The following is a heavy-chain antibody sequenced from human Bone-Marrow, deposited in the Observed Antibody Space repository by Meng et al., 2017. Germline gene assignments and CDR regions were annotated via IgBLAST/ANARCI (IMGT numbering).Heavy chain of an antibody. CDR1: GGSIRSSNW. J-gene: IGHJ4*02. Sequence: LQEAGPGLVKPSGTLSLTCAVSGGSIRSSNWWSWVRQPPGKGLEWIGEIYHSGSTNYNPSLKSRVTISVDKSKNQFSLKLSSVTAADTAVCYCARDLVRTAMVGVFDYWGQGTLVTVSS. D-gene: IGHD5-18*01. CDR3: ARDLVRTAMVGVFDY. CDR2: IYHSGST. V-gene: IGHV4-4*02.